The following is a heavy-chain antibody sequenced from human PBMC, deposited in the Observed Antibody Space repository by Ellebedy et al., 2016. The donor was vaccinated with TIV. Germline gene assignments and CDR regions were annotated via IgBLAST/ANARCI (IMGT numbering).Heavy chain of an antibody. D-gene: IGHD2-15*01. J-gene: IGHJ5*02. Sequence: GESLKISXAASGFTFTDYAVHWVRQAPGKGLEWVAVISYDGSNKYYADSVKGRFTISRDNSKNTLYLQMNSLRAEDTAVYYCARWVVAANNWFNPWGQGTLVTVSS. CDR3: ARWVVAANNWFNP. CDR2: ISYDGSNK. V-gene: IGHV3-30-3*01. CDR1: GFTFTDYA.